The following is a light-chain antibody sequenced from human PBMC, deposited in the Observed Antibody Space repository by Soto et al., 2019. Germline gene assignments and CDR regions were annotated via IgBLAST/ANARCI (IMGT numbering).Light chain of an antibody. J-gene: IGKJ5*01. CDR3: QQYNNWPFS. V-gene: IGKV3-15*01. CDR1: QSMTTK. CDR2: GTF. Sequence: EIVLTQSPGILSVSPGEGVTLSCRASQSMTTKLAWYQQKPGQAPRLLIHGTFTRATGIPARFSGSGSGTEFTLTISTLQSEDFAVYFCQQYNNWPFSFGQGTRLEIK.